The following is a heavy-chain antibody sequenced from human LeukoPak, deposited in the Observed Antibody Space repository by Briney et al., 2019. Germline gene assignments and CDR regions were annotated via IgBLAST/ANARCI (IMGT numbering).Heavy chain of an antibody. V-gene: IGHV3-49*04. CDR2: IRSKAYGGTT. J-gene: IGHJ4*02. CDR3: TRVEVTTVL. CDR1: GFIFSSYS. D-gene: IGHD4-17*01. Sequence: GGSLRLSCAASGFIFSSYSMNWVRQAPGKGLEWVGFIRSKAYGGTTEYAASVKGRFTISRDDSKSIAYLQMNSLKTEDTAVYYCTRVEVTTVLWGQGTLVTVSS.